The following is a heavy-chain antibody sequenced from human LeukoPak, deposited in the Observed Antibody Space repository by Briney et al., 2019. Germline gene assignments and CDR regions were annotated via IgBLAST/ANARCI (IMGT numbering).Heavy chain of an antibody. V-gene: IGHV3-23*01. J-gene: IGHJ4*02. CDR2: ISGSGGST. Sequence: PGGSLRLSCAASGFTFDDYAMHWVRQAPGKGLEWVSAISGSGGSTYYADSVKGRFTISRDNSKNTLYLQMNSLRAEDTAVYYCAKEDVVRGVIIPFDYWGQGTLVTVSS. CDR3: AKEDVVRGVIIPFDY. CDR1: GFTFDDYA. D-gene: IGHD3-10*01.